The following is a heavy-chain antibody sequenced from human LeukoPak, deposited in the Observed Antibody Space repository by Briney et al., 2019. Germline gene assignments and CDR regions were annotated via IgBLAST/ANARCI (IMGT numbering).Heavy chain of an antibody. V-gene: IGHV4-30-2*02. J-gene: IGHJ4*02. D-gene: IGHD3-16*01. CDR1: GGSISSGGYY. CDR3: ATREMGGDY. Sequence: SETLSLTCTVSGGSISSGGYYWSWIRQPPGKGLEWIEYIYHSGSTYCNPSLKSRVTISVDRSKNQFSLKLSSVTGADTAVFFWATREMGGDYWGQGTLVTVSS. CDR2: IYHSGST.